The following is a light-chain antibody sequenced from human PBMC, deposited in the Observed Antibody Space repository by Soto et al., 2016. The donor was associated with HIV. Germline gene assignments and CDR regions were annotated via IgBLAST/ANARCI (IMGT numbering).Light chain of an antibody. Sequence: SYELTQPPSVSASPGQTASITCSGDKLGDKYASWYQQKPGQSPVLVIYQDSKRPSGIPERFSGPNSGNTATLTISGTQAMDESDYYCQAWDSSSVVFGGGTKLTV. J-gene: IGLJ2*01. V-gene: IGLV3-1*01. CDR2: QDS. CDR3: QAWDSSSVV. CDR1: KLGDKY.